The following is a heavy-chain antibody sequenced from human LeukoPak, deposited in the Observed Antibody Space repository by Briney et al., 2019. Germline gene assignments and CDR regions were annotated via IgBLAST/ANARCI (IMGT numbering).Heavy chain of an antibody. CDR2: ISSTSSYI. CDR1: GFTFSNYA. D-gene: IGHD6-13*01. J-gene: IGHJ6*03. V-gene: IGHV3-21*01. CDR3: ARDSISAAGTGSYFSYYMDV. Sequence: PGGSLRLSCAASGFTFSNYAMSWVRQAPGKGLEWVSSISSTSSYIYYADSVKGRFTISRDNAKNSLYLQMNSLRAEDTAVYYCARDSISAAGTGSYFSYYMDVWGKGTTVTISS.